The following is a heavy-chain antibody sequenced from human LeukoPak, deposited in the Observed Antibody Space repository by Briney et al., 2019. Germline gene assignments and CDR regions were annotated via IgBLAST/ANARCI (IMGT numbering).Heavy chain of an antibody. J-gene: IGHJ4*02. Sequence: SETLSLTCSVSGGSISGYYWTWIRQPAGKGLEWIGRVYTSGSTHYNPSLKTRLTMSVDTSKNQFSLKLSSVTAADTAVYYCARHEDDFGTDYWGQGTLVTVSS. D-gene: IGHD3-3*01. V-gene: IGHV4-4*07. CDR1: GGSISGYY. CDR3: ARHEDDFGTDY. CDR2: VYTSGST.